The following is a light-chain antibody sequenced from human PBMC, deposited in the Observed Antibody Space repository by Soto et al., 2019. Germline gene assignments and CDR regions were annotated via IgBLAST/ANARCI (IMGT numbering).Light chain of an antibody. CDR2: DVT. Sequence: QSALTQPASVSGSPGQSITISCTGTSSDVGGYNAVSWYQQHPGKAPKLMIYDVTNRPSGASNRFSGSKSGNTASLTISGLQAEDDADYYCGSYATGGAYVFGTGTKLTVL. J-gene: IGLJ1*01. V-gene: IGLV2-14*01. CDR1: SSDVGGYNA. CDR3: GSYATGGAYV.